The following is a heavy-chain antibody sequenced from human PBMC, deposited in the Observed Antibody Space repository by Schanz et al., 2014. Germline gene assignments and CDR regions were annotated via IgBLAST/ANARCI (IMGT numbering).Heavy chain of an antibody. Sequence: VQLLESGGGVVQPGRSLRLSCAASGFTFSSYGMHWVRQAPGKGLEWVAVIWYDGSNKYYADSVKGRFTISRDNSKNTLFLRMTSLKAEDPAVYYCARDHTTESYFSAGPPIDYGGQGTLLTVSS. V-gene: IGHV3-33*01. CDR3: ARDHTTESYFSAGPPIDY. CDR2: IWYDGSNK. J-gene: IGHJ4*02. CDR1: GFTFSSYG. D-gene: IGHD1-26*01.